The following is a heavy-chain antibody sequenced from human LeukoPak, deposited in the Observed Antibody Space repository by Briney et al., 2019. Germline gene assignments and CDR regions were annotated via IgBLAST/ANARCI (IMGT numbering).Heavy chain of an antibody. Sequence: GGSLRLSCAASGFTFSSYNMNWVRQAPGKGLEWVSYISSSSSTIYYADSVKGRFTISRDNAKNSLYLQMNSLRAEDTAVYYCAAHYCGGDCYPHRDAFDIWGQGTMVTVSS. CDR3: AAHYCGGDCYPHRDAFDI. V-gene: IGHV3-48*01. CDR1: GFTFSSYN. J-gene: IGHJ3*02. D-gene: IGHD2-21*02. CDR2: ISSSSSTI.